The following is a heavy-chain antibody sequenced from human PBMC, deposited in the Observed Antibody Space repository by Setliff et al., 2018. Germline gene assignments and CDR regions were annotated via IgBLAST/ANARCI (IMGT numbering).Heavy chain of an antibody. CDR3: ARGRIAVAGTFWFDP. CDR2: IYFNGDT. Sequence: PSETLSLTCNVSGGSISTSNYHWGWVRQPPGKGLEWIANIYFNGDTVKQPFLKSRVTISIDTSKNQFSLGLSSVTAADTAVYYCARGRIAVAGTFWFDPWGQGTLVTVSS. CDR1: GGSISTSNYH. J-gene: IGHJ5*02. D-gene: IGHD6-19*01. V-gene: IGHV4-39*07.